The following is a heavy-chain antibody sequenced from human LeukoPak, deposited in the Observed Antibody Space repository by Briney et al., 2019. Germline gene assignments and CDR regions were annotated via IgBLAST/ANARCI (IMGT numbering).Heavy chain of an antibody. V-gene: IGHV1-24*01. Sequence: ASVKVSCKVSGYTLTELSMHWVRQAPGKGLEWMGGFDPEDGETIYAQKFQGRVTMTEDTSTDTAYMELSSLRSEDAAVYYCATGLGGTGPDFDYWGQGTLVTVSS. J-gene: IGHJ4*02. CDR2: FDPEDGET. CDR3: ATGLGGTGPDFDY. D-gene: IGHD7-27*01. CDR1: GYTLTELS.